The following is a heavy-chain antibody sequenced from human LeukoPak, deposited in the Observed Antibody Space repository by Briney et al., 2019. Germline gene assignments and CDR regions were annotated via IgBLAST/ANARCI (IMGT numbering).Heavy chain of an antibody. CDR3: ARAWPKGGSYFDY. J-gene: IGHJ4*02. CDR1: GYTFTTYY. V-gene: IGHV1-46*01. CDR2: INPSGGSI. D-gene: IGHD3-16*01. Sequence: ASVKVSCKASGYTFTTYYMHWVRQTPGQGLEWMGIINPSGGSITYAQKFQGRVTMTRDTSTSTVYMELSSLRSEDTALYYCARAWPKGGSYFDYWGQGTLVTVSS.